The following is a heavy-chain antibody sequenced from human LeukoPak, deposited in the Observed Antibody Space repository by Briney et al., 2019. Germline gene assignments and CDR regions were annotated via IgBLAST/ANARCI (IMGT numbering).Heavy chain of an antibody. J-gene: IGHJ4*02. CDR1: GYTFTSYY. V-gene: IGHV1-46*01. CDR3: AGDGYCTNGVCTDFDY. CDR2: INPSGGST. D-gene: IGHD2-8*01. Sequence: ASVEVSCKASGYTFTSYYMHWVRQAPGQGLEWMGIINPSGGSTSYAQKFQGRVTMTRDTPTSTVYMELSSLRSEDTAVYYCAGDGYCTNGVCTDFDYWGQGTLVTVSS.